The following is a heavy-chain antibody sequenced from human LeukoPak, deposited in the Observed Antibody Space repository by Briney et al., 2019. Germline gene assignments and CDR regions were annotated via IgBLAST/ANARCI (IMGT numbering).Heavy chain of an antibody. Sequence: GGSLRLSCAASGFTFGSYAMSWVRQAPGKGLEWVSAISGSGGSTYYADSVKGRFTISRDNSKNTLYLQMNSLRAEDTAVYYCAKAHCSSTSCYSYYGMDVWGQGTTVTVSS. CDR3: AKAHCSSTSCYSYYGMDV. J-gene: IGHJ6*02. D-gene: IGHD2-2*02. V-gene: IGHV3-23*01. CDR2: ISGSGGST. CDR1: GFTFGSYA.